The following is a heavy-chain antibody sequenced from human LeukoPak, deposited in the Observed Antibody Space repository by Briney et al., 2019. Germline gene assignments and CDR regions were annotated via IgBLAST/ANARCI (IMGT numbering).Heavy chain of an antibody. CDR1: GFTFSSFW. Sequence: GGSLRLPCAASGFTFSSFWMTWVRQAPGQGLEWVANIKQDGGDKNYVDSVKGRFTISRDNARNSLYLQMNSLRVDDTAVYYCARGQTVAEWGQGTLVTVSS. CDR2: IKQDGGDK. D-gene: IGHD6-19*01. CDR3: ARGQTVAE. J-gene: IGHJ4*02. V-gene: IGHV3-7*01.